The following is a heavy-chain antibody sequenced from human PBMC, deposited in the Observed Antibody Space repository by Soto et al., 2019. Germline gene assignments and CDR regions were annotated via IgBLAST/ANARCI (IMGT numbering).Heavy chain of an antibody. D-gene: IGHD6-6*01. CDR1: GGSISSYY. V-gene: IGHV4-4*07. CDR2: IYTSGST. J-gene: IGHJ6*02. CDR3: ARDRSIDYYYGMDV. Sequence: QVQLQESGPGLVKPSETLSLTCTVSGGSISSYYWSWIRQPAGKGLEWIGRIYTSGSTNYNPSLKSRVTLSVDTSKNQFSLELSSLPAADTAVYSCARDRSIDYYYGMDVWGQGTTVTVSS.